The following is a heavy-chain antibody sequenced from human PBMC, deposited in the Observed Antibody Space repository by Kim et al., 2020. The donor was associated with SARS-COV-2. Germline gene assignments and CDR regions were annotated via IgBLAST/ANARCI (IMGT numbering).Heavy chain of an antibody. CDR1: GFTFSSYG. CDR2: ISYDGSNK. Sequence: GGSLRLSCAASGFTFSSYGMHWVRQAPGKGLEWVAVISYDGSNKYYADSVKGRFTISRDNSKNTLYLQMNSLRAEDTAVYYCAKDQHSPSGYCSGGSWGGLCYYYGMDVWGQGTTVTVSS. V-gene: IGHV3-30*18. D-gene: IGHD2-15*01. J-gene: IGHJ6*02. CDR3: AKDQHSPSGYCSGGSWGGLCYYYGMDV.